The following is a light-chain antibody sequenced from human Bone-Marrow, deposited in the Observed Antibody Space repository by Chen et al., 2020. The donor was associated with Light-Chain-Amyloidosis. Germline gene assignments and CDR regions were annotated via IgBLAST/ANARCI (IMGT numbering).Light chain of an antibody. CDR2: DDS. V-gene: IGLV3-21*02. CDR3: QVWDRSSDRPV. CDR1: NIGPTS. Sequence: SYVLTQPSSVSVAPGQTATIVCGGNNIGPTSVHWYQQTPGQAPLLVVYDDSDRPSGIPERLSGSNSGNTATLTISRVEAGDEADYYCQVWDRSSDRPVFGGGTKLTVL. J-gene: IGLJ3*02.